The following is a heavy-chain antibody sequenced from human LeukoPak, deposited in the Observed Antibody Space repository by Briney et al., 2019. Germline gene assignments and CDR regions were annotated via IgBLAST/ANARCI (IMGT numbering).Heavy chain of an antibody. D-gene: IGHD3-10*01. Sequence: SVRVSCKASGGTFSSYAISWVRQAPGQGLEWMGGIIPIFGTANYAQKFQGRVTITADESTSTAYMELSSLRSEDTAVYYCASTHRAYYGSGSSSYWGQGTLVTVSS. CDR1: GGTFSSYA. CDR2: IIPIFGTA. CDR3: ASTHRAYYGSGSSSY. V-gene: IGHV1-69*01. J-gene: IGHJ4*02.